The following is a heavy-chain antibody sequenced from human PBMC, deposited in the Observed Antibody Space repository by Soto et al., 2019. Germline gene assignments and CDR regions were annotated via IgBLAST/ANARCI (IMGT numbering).Heavy chain of an antibody. CDR2: INHSGST. Sequence: SETLSLTCAVYGGSFSGYYWSWIRQPPGKGLEWIGEINHSGSTNYNPSLKSRFTISVDTSKNQFSLKRSSVTAADTAVYYGARYPGVQLVSRCDFDYWGQGTLVTVSS. J-gene: IGHJ4*02. D-gene: IGHD6-6*01. V-gene: IGHV4-34*01. CDR3: ARYPGVQLVSRCDFDY. CDR1: GGSFSGYY.